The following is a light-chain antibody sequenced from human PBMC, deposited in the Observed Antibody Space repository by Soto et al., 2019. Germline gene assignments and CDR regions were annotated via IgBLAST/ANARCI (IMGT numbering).Light chain of an antibody. CDR1: QSVSSN. CDR3: QQYNNWPVT. V-gene: IGKV3-15*01. CDR2: GAS. J-gene: IGKJ1*01. Sequence: IVVTQFPTSMCVSSGERATLSCRASQSVSSNLASYHQPPRQAPMTLIYGASTRATGIPPRFIASGSATEFTRTSSTLQSEDFAVYDCQQYNNWPVTFVQGTKVDIK.